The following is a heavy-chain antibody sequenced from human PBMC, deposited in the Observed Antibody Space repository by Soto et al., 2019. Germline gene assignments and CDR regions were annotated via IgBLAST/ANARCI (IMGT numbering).Heavy chain of an antibody. J-gene: IGHJ4*02. V-gene: IGHV3-20*04. CDR2: INWNGGST. CDR1: VFPLSDYY. CDR3: ARTYYDTSGYKY. D-gene: IGHD3-22*01. Sequence: GGSLRLSCAASVFPLSDYYMSWVRQAPGKGLEWVSGINWNGGSTGYADSVKGRFTISRDNAKNSLYLQMNSLRAEDTALYYCARTYYDTSGYKYWGQGTLVTVSS.